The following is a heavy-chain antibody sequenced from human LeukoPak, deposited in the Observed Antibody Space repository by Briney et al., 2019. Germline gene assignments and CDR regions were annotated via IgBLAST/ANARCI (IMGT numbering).Heavy chain of an antibody. D-gene: IGHD5-24*01. Sequence: GGSLRLSCAASGSTFSNYWMIWVRQAPGKGLEWVGNIKQDGSEKRYADSVRGRFSISRDNAQTSLYLQMNSLRAEDTAVYYCARASDPWLQLTWGQGTLVTVSS. J-gene: IGHJ5*02. CDR3: ARASDPWLQLT. CDR1: GSTFSNYW. CDR2: IKQDGSEK. V-gene: IGHV3-7*05.